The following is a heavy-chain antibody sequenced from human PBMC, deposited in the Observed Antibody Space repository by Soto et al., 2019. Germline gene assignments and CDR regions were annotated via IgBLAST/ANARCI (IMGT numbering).Heavy chain of an antibody. D-gene: IGHD3-9*01. J-gene: IGHJ6*02. CDR3: ARDRGRYDILTGRDYYYYGMDV. V-gene: IGHV4-59*01. Sequence: PSETLSLTCTVSGGSISSYYWSWIRQPPGKGLEWIGYIYYSGSTNYNPSLKSRVTISVDTSKNQFSLKLSSVTAADTAVYYCARDRGRYDILTGRDYYYYGMDVWGQGTTVTVSS. CDR2: IYYSGST. CDR1: GGSISSYY.